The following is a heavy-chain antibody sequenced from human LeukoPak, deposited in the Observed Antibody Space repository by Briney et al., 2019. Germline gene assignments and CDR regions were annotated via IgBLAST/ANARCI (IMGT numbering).Heavy chain of an antibody. CDR2: INPNTGGT. CDR3: ARLSRYTIFGVVREGWFDP. CDR1: GYTFTGYY. V-gene: IGHV1-2*02. J-gene: IGHJ5*02. Sequence: ASVRVSCKASGYTFTGYYMHWVRQAPGQGLEWMGWINPNTGGTYYAEKFQDRVTMTRDTTISTAYMELTRLTSDDTAVYYCARLSRYTIFGVVREGWFDPWGQGTLVTVSS. D-gene: IGHD3-3*01.